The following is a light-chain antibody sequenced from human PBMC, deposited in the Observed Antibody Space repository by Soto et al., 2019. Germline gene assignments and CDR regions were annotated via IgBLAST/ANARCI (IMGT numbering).Light chain of an antibody. J-gene: IGLJ1*01. CDR2: EVS. V-gene: IGLV2-14*01. Sequence: LTQPASVSGSPGQSITISCTGTSNDVGGYHYVSWYQQYPGKAPKLMIYEVSNRPSGVSNRFSGSKSGKTASLTISGLQAEDEADYYCSSYTSNSTRVFGTGTKVTVL. CDR3: SSYTSNSTRV. CDR1: SNDVGGYHY.